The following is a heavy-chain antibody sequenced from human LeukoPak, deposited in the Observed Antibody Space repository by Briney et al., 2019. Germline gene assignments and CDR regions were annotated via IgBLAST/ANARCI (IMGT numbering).Heavy chain of an antibody. Sequence: AGGSLRLSCAVSGFTFSDYDLNWVRQAPGKGLEWVSYITTSCSTIYYADSVKGRFTISRDNAKNSLYLHMNSLRAQDTAVYHCARASLVGAHYFYYYMDVWGKGTTVTVSS. CDR1: GFTFSDYD. D-gene: IGHD1-26*01. J-gene: IGHJ6*03. CDR3: ARASLVGAHYFYYYMDV. V-gene: IGHV3-48*03. CDR2: ITTSCSTI.